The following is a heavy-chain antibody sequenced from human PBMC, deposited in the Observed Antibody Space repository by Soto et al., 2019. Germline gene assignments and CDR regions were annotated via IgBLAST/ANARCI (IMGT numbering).Heavy chain of an antibody. V-gene: IGHV4-4*02. Sequence: SETLSLTCAVSGGSISSSNWWSWVRQPPGKGLEWIGEIYHSGSTNYNPSLKSRVTISVDKSKNQFSLKLSSVTAADTAVYYCARDRYYYGSGSYYTYYYYGMDVWGQGATVTVSS. CDR2: IYHSGST. CDR1: GGSISSSNW. CDR3: ARDRYYYGSGSYYTYYYYGMDV. D-gene: IGHD3-10*01. J-gene: IGHJ6*02.